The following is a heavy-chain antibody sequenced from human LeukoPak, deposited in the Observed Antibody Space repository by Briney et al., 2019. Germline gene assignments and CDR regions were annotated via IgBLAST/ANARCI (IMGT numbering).Heavy chain of an antibody. CDR3: AKDRLLLWFGELSPFDY. Sequence: PGGSLRLSCVASGSTFSSYGMSWVRQAPGKGLEWVSAISGSGGSTYYADSVKGRFTISRDNSKNTLYLQMNSLRAEDTAVYYCAKDRLLLWFGELSPFDYWGQGTLVTVSS. J-gene: IGHJ4*02. CDR1: GSTFSSYG. V-gene: IGHV3-23*01. D-gene: IGHD3-10*01. CDR2: ISGSGGST.